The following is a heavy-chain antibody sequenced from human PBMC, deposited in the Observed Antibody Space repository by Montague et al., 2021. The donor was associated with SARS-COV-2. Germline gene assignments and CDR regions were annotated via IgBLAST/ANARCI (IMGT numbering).Heavy chain of an antibody. CDR3: ARDRGLGHDAFDI. V-gene: IGHV3-74*01. CDR2: INSDGSST. D-gene: IGHD3-10*01. Sequence: LSCAASGFAFSSYWMHWVRQAPGKGLVWVSRINSDGSSTSYADSVKGRFTISRDNAKNTLYLQMNSLRAEDTAVYYCARDRGLGHDAFDIWGQGTMVTVSS. J-gene: IGHJ3*02. CDR1: GFAFSSYW.